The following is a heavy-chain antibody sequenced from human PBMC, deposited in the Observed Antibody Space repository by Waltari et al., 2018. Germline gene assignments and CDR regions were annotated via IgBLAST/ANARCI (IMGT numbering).Heavy chain of an antibody. V-gene: IGHV4-38-2*01. CDR1: GYSISSGYY. Sequence: QVQLQESGPGLVKPSETLSLTCAVSGYSISSGYYWGWIRQPPGKGLEWIGSIYHSGRTYYNPSRKSRVTISVDTSKNQFSLKLSSVTAADTAVYYCARVGDSLYVGSPFWGQGTMVTVSS. D-gene: IGHD3-16*01. CDR2: IYHSGRT. CDR3: ARVGDSLYVGSPF. J-gene: IGHJ3*01.